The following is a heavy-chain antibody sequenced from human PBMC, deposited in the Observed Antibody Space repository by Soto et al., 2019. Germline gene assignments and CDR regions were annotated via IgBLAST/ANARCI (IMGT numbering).Heavy chain of an antibody. D-gene: IGHD6-13*01. CDR1: GFTFSSYS. CDR3: ARDPLWGIPLVLWYFDL. J-gene: IGHJ2*01. CDR2: ISSSSSTI. Sequence: PGGSLRLSCAASGFTFSSYSMNWVRQAPGKGLEWVSYISSSSSTIYYADSVKGRFTISRDNAKNSLYLQMNSLRAEDTAVYYCARDPLWGIPLVLWYFDLRGRGTLVTGSS. V-gene: IGHV3-48*01.